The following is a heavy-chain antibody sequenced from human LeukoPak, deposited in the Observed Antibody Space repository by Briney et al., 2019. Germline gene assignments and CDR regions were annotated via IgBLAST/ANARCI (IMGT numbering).Heavy chain of an antibody. D-gene: IGHD2-2*01. V-gene: IGHV1-69*05. J-gene: IGHJ5*02. CDR3: ARDREYCSSTSCLPNWFDP. Sequence: ASVKVSCKASGGTFSSYAISWVRQAPGQGLEWMGGIIPIFGTANYAQKFQGRVTITTDESTSTAYMELSSLRSEDTAVYYCARDREYCSSTSCLPNWFDPWGQGALVTVSS. CDR2: IIPIFGTA. CDR1: GGTFSSYA.